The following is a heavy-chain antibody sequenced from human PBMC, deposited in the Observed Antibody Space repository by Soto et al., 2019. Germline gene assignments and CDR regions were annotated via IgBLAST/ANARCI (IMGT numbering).Heavy chain of an antibody. CDR1: GFTFRSYT. J-gene: IGHJ4*02. CDR3: ARAPSGSYPEFDY. D-gene: IGHD1-26*01. CDR2: ITYDGNNQ. Sequence: PRLSCAASGFTFRSYTMHWVRQAPGKGLEWVGVITYDGNNQYYADSVKGRFTIFRDNSRNTLYLQMNSLRPDDTAVYYCARAPSGSYPEFDYWGQGTLVTVSS. V-gene: IGHV3-30-3*01.